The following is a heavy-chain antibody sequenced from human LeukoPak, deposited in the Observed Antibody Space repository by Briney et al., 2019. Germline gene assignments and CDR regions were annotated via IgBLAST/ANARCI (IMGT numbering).Heavy chain of an antibody. J-gene: IGHJ3*02. CDR3: ARGSVNIDI. CDR2: INHSGST. V-gene: IGHV4-34*01. CDR1: GGSFSGYY. Sequence: PSETLSLTCAVYGGSFSGYYWSWIRQPPGKGLEWIGEINHSGSTNYNPSLKSRVTISVDTSKNQFSLKLSSVTAADTAVYYCARGSVNIDIWGQGTMVTVSS.